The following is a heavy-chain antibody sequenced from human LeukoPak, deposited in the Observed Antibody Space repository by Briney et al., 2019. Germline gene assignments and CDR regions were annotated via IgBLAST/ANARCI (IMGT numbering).Heavy chain of an antibody. CDR2: IYYSGST. V-gene: IGHV4-31*03. CDR1: GGSISSGGYY. J-gene: IGHJ4*02. D-gene: IGHD3-9*01. Sequence: SETLSLTCTVSGGSISSGGYYWSWIRLHPGKGLEWIGYIYYSGSTYYNPSLKSRVTISVDTSKNQFSLKLSSVTAADTAVYYCARVDILTGYDLCYYFDYWGQGTLVTVSS. CDR3: ARVDILTGYDLCYYFDY.